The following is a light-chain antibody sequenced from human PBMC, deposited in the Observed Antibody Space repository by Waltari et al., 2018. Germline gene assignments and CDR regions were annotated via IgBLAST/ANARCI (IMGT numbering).Light chain of an antibody. CDR3: QQSSSSPWYT. Sequence: DIRMTQSPSSLSASVGDRVTITCRASQNINNYLNWYQQKPGNAPKLLIYAASTLQRGVPSRFSGSGSGTDFTLTISSLQPEDFATYYCQQSSSSPWYTFGQGTKLEI. CDR1: QNINNY. V-gene: IGKV1-39*01. CDR2: AAS. J-gene: IGKJ2*01.